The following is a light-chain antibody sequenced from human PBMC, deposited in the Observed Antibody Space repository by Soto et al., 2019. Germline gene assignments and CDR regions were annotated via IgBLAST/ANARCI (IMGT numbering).Light chain of an antibody. CDR3: CSYARGSTLV. Sequence: ALTQPASVSGSPGQSITISCTGSSSDIGSYNLVSWYQHHPGKAPKLMIYEGTNRPSGVSNRFSGSKSGNTASLTISGLQAEDEADYYCCSYARGSTLVFGGGTKLTVL. J-gene: IGLJ2*01. V-gene: IGLV2-23*01. CDR1: SSDIGSYNL. CDR2: EGT.